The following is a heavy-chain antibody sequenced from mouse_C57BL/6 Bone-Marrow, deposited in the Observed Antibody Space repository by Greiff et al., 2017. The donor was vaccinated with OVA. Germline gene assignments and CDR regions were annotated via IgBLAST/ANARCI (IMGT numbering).Heavy chain of an antibody. D-gene: IGHD1-1*01. Sequence: EVKVEESGPGLVKPSQSLSLTCSVTGYSITSGYYWNWIRQFPGNKLEWMGYISYDGSNNYNPSLKNRISITRDTSKNQFFLKLNSVTTEDTATYYCARFTTVVARGHWYFDVWGTGTTVTVSS. V-gene: IGHV3-6*01. CDR2: ISYDGSN. CDR3: ARFTTVVARGHWYFDV. CDR1: GYSITSGYY. J-gene: IGHJ1*03.